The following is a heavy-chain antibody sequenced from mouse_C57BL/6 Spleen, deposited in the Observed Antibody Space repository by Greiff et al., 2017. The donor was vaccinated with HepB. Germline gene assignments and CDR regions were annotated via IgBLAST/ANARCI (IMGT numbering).Heavy chain of an antibody. V-gene: IGHV5-16*01. CDR1: GFTFSDYY. D-gene: IGHD2-12*01. CDR3: ARDERRGAWFAC. J-gene: IGHJ3*01. Sequence: EVMLVESEGGLVQPGSSMKLSCTASGFTFSDYYMAWVRQVPEKGLEWVANINYDGSSTYYLDSLKSRFIISRDNAKNILYLQMSSLKSEDTATYYCARDERRGAWFACWGQGTLVTVSA. CDR2: INYDGSST.